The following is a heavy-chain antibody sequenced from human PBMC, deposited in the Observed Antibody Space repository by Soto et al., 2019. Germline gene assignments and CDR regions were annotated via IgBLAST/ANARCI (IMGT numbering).Heavy chain of an antibody. CDR3: AKDRDSSGWDYYYGMDV. CDR2: ISYDGSNK. J-gene: IGHJ6*02. D-gene: IGHD6-19*01. Sequence: QVQLVESGGGVVQPGRSLRLSCAASGFTCSSYGMHWVHQAPGKGLEWVAVISYDGSNKYYADSVKGRFTISRDNSKNTLYLQMNSLRAEDTAVYYCAKDRDSSGWDYYYGMDVWGQGTTVTVSS. CDR1: GFTCSSYG. V-gene: IGHV3-30*18.